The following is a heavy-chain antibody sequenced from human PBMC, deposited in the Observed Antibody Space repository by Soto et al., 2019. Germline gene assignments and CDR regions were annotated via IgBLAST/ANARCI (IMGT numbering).Heavy chain of an antibody. CDR3: ARDQGREILGSAFDF. V-gene: IGHV3-7*01. D-gene: IGHD2-8*02. CDR2: IKRDGSAR. J-gene: IGHJ3*01. CDR1: GFSFTSHW. Sequence: EVQLVESGGGLVQPGESLRLSCAASGFSFTSHWMSWVRQAPGKGLEWVATIKRDGSARYYLGSVKGRFTISRDNANDSLFVEMTSLRAEDTAVDYCARDQGREILGSAFDFWGQGTKVTVSS.